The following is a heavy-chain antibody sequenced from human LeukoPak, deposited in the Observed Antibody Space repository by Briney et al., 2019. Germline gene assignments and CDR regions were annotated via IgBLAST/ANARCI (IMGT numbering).Heavy chain of an antibody. V-gene: IGHV3-7*01. Sequence: GGSLRLSCAASGFTFSTYWMTWVRQAPGKGLEWVANIKPDGSQKFYVDSVKGRFTISRDNAKNSLYLQMNSLGAEDTAVYYCARDSGNFFVDFWGQGTLVTVSA. CDR2: IKPDGSQK. CDR1: GFTFSTYW. CDR3: ARDSGNFFVDF. D-gene: IGHD1-7*01. J-gene: IGHJ4*02.